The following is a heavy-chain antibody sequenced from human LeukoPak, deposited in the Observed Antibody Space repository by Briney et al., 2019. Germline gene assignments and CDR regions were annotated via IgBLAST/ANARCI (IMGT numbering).Heavy chain of an antibody. CDR1: GFTFSSYA. V-gene: IGHV3-23*01. Sequence: TGGSLRLSCAASGFTFSSYAMSWVRQAPGKGLEWVSAISGSGDSTYYRDSVKGRFTISRDNSKNTLYLQMNSLRVEDTAVYYCARGRCSGGRCYSSLYDYWGLGTLVTVSS. J-gene: IGHJ4*02. D-gene: IGHD2-15*01. CDR2: ISGSGDST. CDR3: ARGRCSGGRCYSSLYDY.